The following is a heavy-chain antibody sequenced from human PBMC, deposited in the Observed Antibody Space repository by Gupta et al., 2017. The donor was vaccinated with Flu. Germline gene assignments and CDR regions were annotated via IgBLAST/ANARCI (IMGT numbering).Heavy chain of an antibody. Sequence: QLQLQQWGAGLLKPSETLSRTCAVYNASFSGYFWSWIRQPPGKGLEWIGEINHSGSTNYNPSLKSRVTISVDTSKNHFSLRLSSVTAAXTXIYYCAXGRVEYYYDSSGYYWLDFWGQGSLVTVSS. J-gene: IGHJ4*02. D-gene: IGHD3-22*01. CDR3: AXGRVEYYYDSSGYYWLDF. CDR1: NASFSGYF. V-gene: IGHV4-34*01. CDR2: INHSGST.